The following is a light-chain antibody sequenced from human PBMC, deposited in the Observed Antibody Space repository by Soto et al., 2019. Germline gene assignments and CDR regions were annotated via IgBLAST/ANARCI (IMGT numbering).Light chain of an antibody. Sequence: EIKLTQSPGTLSLSPGERATISCRASQSVSNSYLAWYQQKPGKAPKLLIYGASNRASGIPDRFSGSGSGTDFTLTISSLEPEDFAVYYCQQYGSSGTFGQGTKVDI. V-gene: IGKV3-20*01. J-gene: IGKJ1*01. CDR2: GAS. CDR1: QSVSNSY. CDR3: QQYGSSGT.